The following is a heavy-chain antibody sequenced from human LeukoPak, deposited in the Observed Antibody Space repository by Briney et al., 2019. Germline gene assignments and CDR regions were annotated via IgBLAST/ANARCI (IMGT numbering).Heavy chain of an antibody. D-gene: IGHD6-13*01. J-gene: IGHJ5*02. CDR2: IYAGNGNT. CDR3: ARDFEALFGAAAGHNWFDP. CDR1: GYTFTSYA. V-gene: IGHV1-3*01. Sequence: GASVKVSCKASGYTFTSYAMHWVRQAPGQRLEWMGWIYAGNGNTKYSQKFQGRVTITRDTSASTAYMELSSLRSEDTAVYYCARDFEALFGAAAGHNWFDPWGQGTLVTVSS.